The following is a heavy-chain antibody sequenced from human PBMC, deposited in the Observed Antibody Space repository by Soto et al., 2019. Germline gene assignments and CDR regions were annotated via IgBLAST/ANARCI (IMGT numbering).Heavy chain of an antibody. D-gene: IGHD3-3*01. Sequence: WASVKVSCKASGGTFSSYAISWVRQAPGQGLEWMGGIIPIFGTANYAQKFQGRVTITADKSTSTAYMELSSLRSEDTAVYYCARGSITIFGVVPPDDYWGQGTLVTVSS. CDR2: IIPIFGTA. J-gene: IGHJ4*02. V-gene: IGHV1-69*06. CDR3: ARGSITIFGVVPPDDY. CDR1: GGTFSSYA.